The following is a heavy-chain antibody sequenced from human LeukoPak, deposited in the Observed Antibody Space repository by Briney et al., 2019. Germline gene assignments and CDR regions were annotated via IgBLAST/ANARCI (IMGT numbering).Heavy chain of an antibody. V-gene: IGHV4-61*02. CDR1: GGSISSGSYY. Sequence: SETLSLTCTVSGGSISSGSYYWSWIRQPAGKGLEWIGRIYTSGSTNYNPSLKSRVTISVDTSKNQFSLKLTSVTAADTAVYFCTREIGGTTVHYWGHGTLVTVSS. J-gene: IGHJ4*01. D-gene: IGHD1-7*01. CDR2: IYTSGST. CDR3: TREIGGTTVHY.